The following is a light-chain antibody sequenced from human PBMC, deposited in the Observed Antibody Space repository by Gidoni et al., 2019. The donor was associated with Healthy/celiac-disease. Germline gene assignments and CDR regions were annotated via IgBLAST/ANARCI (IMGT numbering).Light chain of an antibody. V-gene: IGLV2-14*03. CDR3: SSYTSSSTPYV. J-gene: IGLJ1*01. CDR1: SSDVGGYNY. CDR2: DVS. Sequence: QSALTQPASVSGSPGQSLTISCTGTSSDVGGYNYVSWYQQHPGKAPKLMIYDVSNRPSGVSNRISGSKSGNTASLTISGFQAEDEADYYCSSYTSSSTPYVFGTGTKVTVL.